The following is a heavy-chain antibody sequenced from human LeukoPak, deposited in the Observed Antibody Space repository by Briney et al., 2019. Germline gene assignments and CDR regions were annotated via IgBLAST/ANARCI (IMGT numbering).Heavy chain of an antibody. Sequence: PGRSLRLSCAPSRFTFSSYGMHWVRQAPGKGLEWVAVISYDGSNKYYADSVKGRFTISRDNSKNTLYLQMNSLRAEDTAVYYCAKVLYGSGSYYNPTFDYWGQGTLVTVSS. V-gene: IGHV3-30*18. D-gene: IGHD3-10*01. CDR3: AKVLYGSGSYYNPTFDY. CDR2: ISYDGSNK. CDR1: RFTFSSYG. J-gene: IGHJ4*02.